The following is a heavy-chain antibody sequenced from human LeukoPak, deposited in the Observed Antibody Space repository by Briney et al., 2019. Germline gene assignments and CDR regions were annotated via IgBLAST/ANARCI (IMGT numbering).Heavy chain of an antibody. CDR1: GFTFGSYS. D-gene: IGHD5-24*01. Sequence: GGSLRLTCAASGFTFGSYSMNWVRQAPGKGLEWVSSISSSSNYIYYADSVKGRFTISRDNAKNSLYLQMNSLRAEDTAVYYCARAREMATRDFDYWGQGTLVTVSS. J-gene: IGHJ4*02. CDR2: ISSSSNYI. V-gene: IGHV3-21*01. CDR3: ARAREMATRDFDY.